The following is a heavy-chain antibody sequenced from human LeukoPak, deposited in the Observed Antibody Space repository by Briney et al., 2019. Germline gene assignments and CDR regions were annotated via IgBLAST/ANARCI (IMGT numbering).Heavy chain of an antibody. CDR1: GYKFTNYR. CDR3: ARDAWGGASECDY. J-gene: IGHJ4*02. V-gene: IGHV1-18*04. D-gene: IGHD1-26*01. Sequence: RSSVKVSFKSSGYKFTNYRFSWLGQAPGQGLERMGWIIAYNGNTNYAHKYRDRVRMTKDTSTTTEHMELKSLASDDTAVYYWARDAWGGASECDYGGEGTLVTVSS. CDR2: IIAYNGNT.